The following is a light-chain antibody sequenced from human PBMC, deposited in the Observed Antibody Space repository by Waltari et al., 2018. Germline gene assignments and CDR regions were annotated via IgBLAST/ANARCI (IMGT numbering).Light chain of an antibody. J-gene: IGKJ2*01. Sequence: GERATLSCRASQSVSSSYLAWYQQKPGQAPRLLIYGASSRATGIPDRFSGSGSGTDFTLTISRLEPEDFAVYYCQQYGSSPRTFGQGTKLEIK. CDR2: GAS. CDR1: QSVSSSY. V-gene: IGKV3-20*01. CDR3: QQYGSSPRT.